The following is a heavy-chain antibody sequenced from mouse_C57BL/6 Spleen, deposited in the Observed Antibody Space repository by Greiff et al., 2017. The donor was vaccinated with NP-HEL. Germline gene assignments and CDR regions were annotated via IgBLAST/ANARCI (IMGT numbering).Heavy chain of an antibody. CDR1: GYAFSSSW. CDR2: IYPGDGDT. CDR3: ARGDGTGYVDV. D-gene: IGHD3-3*01. J-gene: IGHJ1*03. Sequence: VQLQQSGPELVKPGASVKISCKASGYAFSSSWMNWVKQRPGKGLEWIGRIYPGDGDTNYNGKFKGKATLTADKSSSTAYMQLSGLTSADSAVCFCARGDGTGYVDVWGTGTTVTVSS. V-gene: IGHV1-82*01.